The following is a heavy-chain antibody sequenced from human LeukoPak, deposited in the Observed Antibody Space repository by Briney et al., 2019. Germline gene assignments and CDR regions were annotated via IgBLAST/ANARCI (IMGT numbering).Heavy chain of an antibody. V-gene: IGHV3-30*18. J-gene: IGHJ4*02. CDR2: ISYHGSNK. D-gene: IGHD6-19*01. Sequence: GRSLRLSYATSGLTFSSYDIHWVRHAPGKGLEWVAVISYHGSNKHYADSVKGRFTISRDNSKNTLYLRMNSLITEDTAVYYCAKGYSSGWSIFDYWGQGTLVTVSS. CDR3: AKGYSSGWSIFDY. CDR1: GLTFSSYD.